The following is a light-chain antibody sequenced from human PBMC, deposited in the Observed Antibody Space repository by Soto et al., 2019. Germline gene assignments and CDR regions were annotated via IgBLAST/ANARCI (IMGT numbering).Light chain of an antibody. Sequence: EIVMTQSPATLSVSPGERATLSCRASQSVSSNLAWYQQKPGQAPRLLIYGASTRATGIPARFSGIGSGTEFTLTISSLQFEDFAVYYCQQYNNWPPMYTFGQGTKLEIK. CDR2: GAS. CDR1: QSVSSN. CDR3: QQYNNWPPMYT. V-gene: IGKV3-15*01. J-gene: IGKJ2*01.